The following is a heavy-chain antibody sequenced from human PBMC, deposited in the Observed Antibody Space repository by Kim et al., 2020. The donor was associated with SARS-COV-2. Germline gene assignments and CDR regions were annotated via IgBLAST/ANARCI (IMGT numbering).Heavy chain of an antibody. Sequence: GGSLRLSCAASGFTFSSYDMNWVRQAPGKGLEWVSYISSSGSTIYYADSVKGRFTISRDNAKNSLYLQMNSLRAEDTAVYYCARDSRYSSSWSLSPYYYYYGMDVWGQGTTVNVSS. CDR2: ISSSGSTI. CDR3: ARDSRYSSSWSLSPYYYYYGMDV. J-gene: IGHJ6*02. D-gene: IGHD6-13*01. V-gene: IGHV3-48*03. CDR1: GFTFSSYD.